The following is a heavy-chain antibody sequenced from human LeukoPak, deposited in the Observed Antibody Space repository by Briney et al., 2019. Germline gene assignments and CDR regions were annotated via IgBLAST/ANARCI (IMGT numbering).Heavy chain of an antibody. Sequence: GGSLRLSCAASGFTFSTYGLHWGREAPGRGVEWVALIWYDGSNKYYADSVKGRFTISRDNSKNTLYLQINSLRAEDTAVYYCAREKQKYSSGWYCLDYWGQGNLVTVSS. V-gene: IGHV3-33*01. CDR3: AREKQKYSSGWYCLDY. CDR2: IWYDGSNK. CDR1: GFTFSTYG. J-gene: IGHJ4*02. D-gene: IGHD6-19*01.